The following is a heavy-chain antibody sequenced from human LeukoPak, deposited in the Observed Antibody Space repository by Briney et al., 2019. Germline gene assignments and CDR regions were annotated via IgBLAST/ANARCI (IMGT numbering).Heavy chain of an antibody. CDR2: MYYRGTT. D-gene: IGHD3-10*01. Sequence: SETLSLTCTVSGGSVTTSRYHWGWIRQPPGKGLEWIGTMYYRGTTYYNPSLESRVTISMDTSKNQFSLRLNSVTAADTAVFYCARSSVRLSRGIRPNWFDPWGQGTLVTVSS. CDR3: ARSSVRLSRGIRPNWFDP. V-gene: IGHV4-39*07. J-gene: IGHJ5*02. CDR1: GGSVTTSRYH.